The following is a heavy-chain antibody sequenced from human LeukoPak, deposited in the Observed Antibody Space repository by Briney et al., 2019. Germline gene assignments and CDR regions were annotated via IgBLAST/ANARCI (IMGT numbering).Heavy chain of an antibody. J-gene: IGHJ4*02. CDR2: IKSKTDGGTT. V-gene: IGHV3-15*01. CDR1: GFTFSNAW. D-gene: IGHD1-26*01. CDR3: TTTYYSGSYTRYFDY. Sequence: GGSLRLSCAASGFTFSNAWMSWVRQAPGKGLEWVGRIKSKTDGGTTDYAAPVKGRFTISRDDSKNTLYLQMNSLKTEDTAVYYCTTTYYSGSYTRYFDYWGQETLVTVSS.